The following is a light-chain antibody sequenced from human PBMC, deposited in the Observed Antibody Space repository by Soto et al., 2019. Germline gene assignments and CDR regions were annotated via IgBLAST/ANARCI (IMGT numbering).Light chain of an antibody. CDR2: KAS. V-gene: IGKV1-5*03. Sequence: DIKMTQSPSTLSGSVGDRVTITCRASQTISSWFAWYQQKPGKAPKLLIYKASTLKSGVPSRFSGSGSGTEFTLTISSLQPDDFATYYCQQYNSHSRTFGQGTNVDI. J-gene: IGKJ1*01. CDR1: QTISSW. CDR3: QQYNSHSRT.